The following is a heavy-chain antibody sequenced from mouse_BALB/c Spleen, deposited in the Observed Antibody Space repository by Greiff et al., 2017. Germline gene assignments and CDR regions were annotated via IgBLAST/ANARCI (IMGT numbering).Heavy chain of an antibody. J-gene: IGHJ2*01. D-gene: IGHD2-4*01. CDR1: GYTFTSYW. CDR2: INPSNGRT. Sequence: QVQLKEPGAELARPGASVKLSCKASGYTFTSYWMHWVKQRPGQGLEWIGEINPSNGRTNYNEKFKSKATLTVDKSSSTAYMQLSSLTSEDSAVYCCARGITTTGEYWGQGTTLTVSS. V-gene: IGHV1S81*02. CDR3: ARGITTTGEY.